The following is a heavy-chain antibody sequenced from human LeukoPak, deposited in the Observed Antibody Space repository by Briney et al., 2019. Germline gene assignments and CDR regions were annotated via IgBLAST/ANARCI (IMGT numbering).Heavy chain of an antibody. J-gene: IGHJ5*02. Sequence: GRSLRLSCAASGFTFDDYAMHWVRQAPGKGLEWVSGISWNSGSIGYADSVKGRFTISRDNAKNSLYLQMNSLRAEDMALYYCARGGGCSGSNCFDPWGQGTLVTVSS. D-gene: IGHD2-15*01. CDR1: GFTFDDYA. CDR3: ARGGGCSGSNCFDP. CDR2: ISWNSGSI. V-gene: IGHV3-9*03.